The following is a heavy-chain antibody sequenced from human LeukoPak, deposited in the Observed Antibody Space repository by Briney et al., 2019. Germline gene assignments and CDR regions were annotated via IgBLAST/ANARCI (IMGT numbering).Heavy chain of an antibody. CDR3: AREVGYCSGGSCYSSYYYYMDV. D-gene: IGHD2-15*01. Sequence: PGGSLRLSCAAPGFTFSSYWMSWVRQAPGKGLEWVANIKQDGSEKYYVDSVKGRFTISRDNAKNSLYLQMNSLRAEDTAVYYCAREVGYCSGGSCYSSYYYYMDVWGKGTTVTVSS. V-gene: IGHV3-7*01. J-gene: IGHJ6*03. CDR2: IKQDGSEK. CDR1: GFTFSSYW.